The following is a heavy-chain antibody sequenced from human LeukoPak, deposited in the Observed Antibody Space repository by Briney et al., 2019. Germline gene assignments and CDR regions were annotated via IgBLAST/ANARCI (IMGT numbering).Heavy chain of an antibody. V-gene: IGHV4-59*01. CDR2: THSSGRT. D-gene: IGHD5-12*01. Sequence: KPSETLSLTCTVSGDSSSSYYWSWIRQRPGKTLEWIGYTHSSGRTNYNPSLKSRVTMSVDTSKNQFSLKLSSVTAADTAVYYCVRGGGYLPDYWGQGTLVTVSS. CDR1: GDSSSSYY. CDR3: VRGGGYLPDY. J-gene: IGHJ4*02.